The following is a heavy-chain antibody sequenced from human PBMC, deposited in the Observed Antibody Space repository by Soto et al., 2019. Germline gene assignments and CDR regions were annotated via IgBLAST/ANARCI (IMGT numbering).Heavy chain of an antibody. V-gene: IGHV1-69*13. CDR3: ARGGYNWNCYDY. CDR2: IIPIFGTA. J-gene: IGHJ4*02. Sequence: SVKVSCKASGGTFSSYAISWVRQAPGQGLEWMGGIIPIFGTANYAQKFQGRVTITADESTSTAYMELSSLRSEDTAVYYCARGGYNWNCYDYWGQGTLVTVSS. CDR1: GGTFSSYA. D-gene: IGHD1-20*01.